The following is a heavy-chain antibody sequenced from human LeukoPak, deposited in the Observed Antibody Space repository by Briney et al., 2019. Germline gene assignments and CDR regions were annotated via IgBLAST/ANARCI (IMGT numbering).Heavy chain of an antibody. V-gene: IGHV4-34*01. Sequence: PSETLSLTCAVYGGSFSGYYWSWIRQPPGKGLEWIGEINHSGSTNYNPSLKSRVTISVDTSKNQFSLKLSSVTAADTAVYYCASEIAAAGRSHFDYWGQGTLVTVSS. J-gene: IGHJ4*02. D-gene: IGHD6-13*01. CDR1: GGSFSGYY. CDR2: INHSGST. CDR3: ASEIAAAGRSHFDY.